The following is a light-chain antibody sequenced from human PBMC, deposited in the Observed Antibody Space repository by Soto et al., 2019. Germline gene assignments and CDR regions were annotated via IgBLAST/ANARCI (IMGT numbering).Light chain of an antibody. V-gene: IGKV3-15*01. CDR2: GAS. J-gene: IGKJ1*01. CDR3: QQYDKSPPWT. Sequence: VVLPQYPGTLSLSPGEKATLSCSASQSVSSSHLAWYQHKPGQAPRLLFYGASTRATGIPARFSGSGSGTEFTLTINSLQSDDFATYYGQQYDKSPPWTSAQGAKVDI. CDR1: QSVSSSH.